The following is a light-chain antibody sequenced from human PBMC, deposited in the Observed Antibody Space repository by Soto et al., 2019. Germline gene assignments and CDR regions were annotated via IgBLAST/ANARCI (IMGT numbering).Light chain of an antibody. CDR1: NIGSKS. V-gene: IGLV3-21*01. Sequence: SYELTQPPSGSVAPGKTASITCGGNNIGSKSVHWYQQKPGQAPVVVIYYDSDRPSGSPERFSGSNSGNTAALTISRVEAGDEADYFCQVWDSSSDHVVFGGGTKVTVL. J-gene: IGLJ2*01. CDR3: QVWDSSSDHVV. CDR2: YDS.